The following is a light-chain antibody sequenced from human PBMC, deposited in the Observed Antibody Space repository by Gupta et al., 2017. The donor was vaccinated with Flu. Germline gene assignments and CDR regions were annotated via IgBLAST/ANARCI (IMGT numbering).Light chain of an antibody. J-gene: IGKJ3*01. CDR3: HQSSSLPHT. Sequence: PDFQSATRKEKVTITWRASQGIGSSLHWFQQKPDQAPKLLIYDASKSLTGVPSRFSGSGSGTDFTLTINSLEAEDFAAYYCHQSSSLPHTFGPGTKVEIK. V-gene: IGKV6D-21*02. CDR2: DAS. CDR1: QGIGSS.